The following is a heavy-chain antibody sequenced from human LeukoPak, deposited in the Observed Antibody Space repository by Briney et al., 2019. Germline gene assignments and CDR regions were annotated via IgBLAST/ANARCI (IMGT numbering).Heavy chain of an antibody. CDR2: ISAYNGNT. CDR3: ARRIVGATSWFDP. J-gene: IGHJ5*02. Sequence: ASVTVSCKASGYSFTSYGISWVRQAPGQGLEWMGWISAYNGNTNYAQKLQGRVTMTTDTSTSTAYMELRSLRSDDTAVYYCARRIVGATSWFDPWGQGTLVTVSS. D-gene: IGHD1-26*01. V-gene: IGHV1-18*01. CDR1: GYSFTSYG.